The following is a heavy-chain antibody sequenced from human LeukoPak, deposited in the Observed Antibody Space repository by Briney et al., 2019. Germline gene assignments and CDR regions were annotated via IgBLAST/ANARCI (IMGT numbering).Heavy chain of an antibody. V-gene: IGHV3-33*01. CDR1: GFTFSSYG. CDR3: ASVHPGSHDAFDI. Sequence: GSLRLSCAASGFTFSSYGMHWVRQAPGKGLEWVAVIWYDGSNKYYADSVKGRFTISRDNSKNTLYLQMNSLRAEDTAVYYCASVHPGSHDAFDIWGQGTMVTASS. J-gene: IGHJ3*02. D-gene: IGHD1-26*01. CDR2: IWYDGSNK.